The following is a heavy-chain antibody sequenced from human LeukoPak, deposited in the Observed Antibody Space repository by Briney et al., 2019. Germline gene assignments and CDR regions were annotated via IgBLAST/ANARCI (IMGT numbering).Heavy chain of an antibody. Sequence: PGGSLRLSCAASGFTFSNAWMSWVRQAPGKGLEWVSAISGSAVSTYYADSVKGRFTISRDNSKNTLYLQMNSLRVEDTAVYYCAKAVPKAVVTPSFDYWGQGTLVTVSS. CDR3: AKAVPKAVVTPSFDY. V-gene: IGHV3-23*01. D-gene: IGHD4-23*01. J-gene: IGHJ4*02. CDR1: GFTFSNAW. CDR2: ISGSAVST.